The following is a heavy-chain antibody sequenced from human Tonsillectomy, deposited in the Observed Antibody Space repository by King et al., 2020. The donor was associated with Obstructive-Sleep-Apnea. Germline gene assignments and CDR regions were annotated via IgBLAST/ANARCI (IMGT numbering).Heavy chain of an antibody. J-gene: IGHJ6*02. CDR1: GFTFSSYG. D-gene: IGHD7-27*01. CDR2: IRSDGSNT. V-gene: IGHV3-30*02. Sequence: VQLVESGGGVVQPGRSLRLSCAASGFTFSSYGMHWVRQAPGKGLEWVAFIRSDGSNTYSADSVKGRFTISRDNSKNTLFVQMNSLRPEDTAVYYCAKDSGEAVNGMDVWGQGTTVTVSS. CDR3: AKDSGEAVNGMDV.